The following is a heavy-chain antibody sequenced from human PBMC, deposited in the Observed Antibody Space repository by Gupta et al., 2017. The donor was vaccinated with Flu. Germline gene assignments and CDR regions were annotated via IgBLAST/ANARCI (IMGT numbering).Heavy chain of an antibody. CDR1: GGSISSGGYY. CDR2: IYSSGST. J-gene: IGHJ4*02. V-gene: IGHV4-31*03. Sequence: QVQLQESGPGLVKPSQTLSLTCTVSGGSISSGGYYWSWIRQHPGKGLEWIGYIYSSGSTTYTPSLRSRVTISVDTSKNQFSLKLSSVTAADTAVYYCAREKSSSGYSYGLGFEYWGQGALVTVSS. D-gene: IGHD5-18*01. CDR3: AREKSSSGYSYGLGFEY.